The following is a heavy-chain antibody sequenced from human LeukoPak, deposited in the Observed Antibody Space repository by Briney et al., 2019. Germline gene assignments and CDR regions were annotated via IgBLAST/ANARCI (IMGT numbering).Heavy chain of an antibody. CDR1: GGSISSSSYY. CDR2: IYYSGST. Sequence: SETLSLTCTVSGGSISSSSYYWGWIRQPPGKGLEWIVSIYYSGSTYYNPSLKSRVTISVDTSKNQFSLKLSSVTAADTAVYYCASPILTGAAYYFDYWGQGTLVTVSS. J-gene: IGHJ4*02. CDR3: ASPILTGAAYYFDY. V-gene: IGHV4-39*01. D-gene: IGHD7-27*01.